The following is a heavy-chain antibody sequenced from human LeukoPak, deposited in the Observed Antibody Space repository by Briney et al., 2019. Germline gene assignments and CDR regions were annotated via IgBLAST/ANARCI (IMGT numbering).Heavy chain of an antibody. CDR1: GFTFSSYW. J-gene: IGHJ3*02. Sequence: QPGGSLRLSCAASGFTFSSYWMHWVRQVPGKGLAWVSRINSEGSSTSYADSVKGRFTISRDNAGNTLYLEMNSLRAEDTAVYYCARDGPMVRGVVGSALDIWGQGTMVTVTS. CDR2: INSEGSST. CDR3: ARDGPMVRGVVGSALDI. V-gene: IGHV3-74*01. D-gene: IGHD3-10*01.